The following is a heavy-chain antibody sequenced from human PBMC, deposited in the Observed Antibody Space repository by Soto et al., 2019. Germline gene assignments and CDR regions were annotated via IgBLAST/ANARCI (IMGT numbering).Heavy chain of an antibody. Sequence: EVRQVESGGDLVKPGGSLRLSCVVSGLTFSNASLSWVRQAPGKGLEWVGLIRGKLDGDTTDYAAPVKGRFTISKDDSKNTLYLQMNSLKTEDTAAYFCTTLLYGGNSDWGQGTLVTVSS. J-gene: IGHJ4*02. CDR2: IRGKLDGDTT. CDR1: GLTFSNAS. CDR3: TTLLYGGNSD. V-gene: IGHV3-15*01. D-gene: IGHD4-17*01.